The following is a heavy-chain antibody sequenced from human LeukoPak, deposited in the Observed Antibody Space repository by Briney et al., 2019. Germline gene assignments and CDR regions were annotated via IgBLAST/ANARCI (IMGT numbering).Heavy chain of an antibody. D-gene: IGHD3-9*01. V-gene: IGHV1-2*02. CDR3: AKEKSYDILTGYRNYFDY. CDR1: GYTFTGYY. Sequence: ASVKVSCKASGYTFTGYYMHWVRQAPGQGLEWMGWINPNSGGTNYAQKFQGRVTMTRDTSISTAYMELSRLRSDDTAVYYCAKEKSYDILTGYRNYFDYWGQGTLVTVSS. CDR2: INPNSGGT. J-gene: IGHJ4*02.